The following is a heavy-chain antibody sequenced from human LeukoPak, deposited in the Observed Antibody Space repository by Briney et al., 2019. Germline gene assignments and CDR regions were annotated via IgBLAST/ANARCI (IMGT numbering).Heavy chain of an antibody. J-gene: IGHJ4*02. D-gene: IGHD3-22*01. V-gene: IGHV3-74*01. CDR3: ARKTYYYDSSEDY. CDR2: INSDGSST. CDR1: GFTFSDYY. Sequence: GGSLRLSCAASGFTFSDYYMSWIRQAPGKGLVWVSRINSDGSSTSYADSVKGRFTISRDNAKNTLYLQMNSLRAEDTAVYYCARKTYYYDSSEDYWGQGTLVTVSS.